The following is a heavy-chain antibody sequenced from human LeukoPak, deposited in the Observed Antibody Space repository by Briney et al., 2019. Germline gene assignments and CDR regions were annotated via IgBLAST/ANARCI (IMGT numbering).Heavy chain of an antibody. CDR3: ARTYYDFWSGYPYYFDY. J-gene: IGHJ4*02. V-gene: IGHV4-39*01. Sequence: SETLSLTCTVFGGSISSSSHYWGWIRQPPGKGLEWIGSIYYSGTTYYNPSIKNRVTISVDTSKNQFSLKLSSVTAADTAVYYCARTYYDFWSGYPYYFDYWGQGTLVTVSS. CDR1: GGSISSSSHY. D-gene: IGHD3-3*01. CDR2: IYYSGTT.